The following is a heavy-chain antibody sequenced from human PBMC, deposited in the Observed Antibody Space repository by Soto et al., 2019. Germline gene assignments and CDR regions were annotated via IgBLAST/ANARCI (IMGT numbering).Heavy chain of an antibody. V-gene: IGHV4-59*01. CDR1: CGSISGSY. CDR3: ARSVAVPGAHIAY. Sequence: SETLSLTCSVSCGSISGSYWSWIRQSPGKGLEWLGYVYYTGSTNYSPSLRSRVSISVDTSKNGFSLRLSSVTAADTAVYFCARSVAVPGAHIAYWGQGSKVTVSS. J-gene: IGHJ4*02. CDR2: VYYTGST. D-gene: IGHD6-19*01.